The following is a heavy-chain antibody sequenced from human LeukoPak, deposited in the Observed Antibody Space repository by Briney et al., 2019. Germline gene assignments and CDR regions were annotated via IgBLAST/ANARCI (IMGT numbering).Heavy chain of an antibody. J-gene: IGHJ6*04. V-gene: IGHV3-23*01. D-gene: IGHD1-14*01. CDR3: ANPPPRYYSHMDV. CDR1: GFTFSNYA. CDR2: ITNSGGST. Sequence: RSAGSLRLSCVVPGFTFSNYAMYWVRPAPGKGLEWVSSITNSGGSTFYADSVKGRFTISRDNSKNTLYLQMNSLRVEDTAVYYCANPPPRYYSHMDVGGKGTTVTVPS.